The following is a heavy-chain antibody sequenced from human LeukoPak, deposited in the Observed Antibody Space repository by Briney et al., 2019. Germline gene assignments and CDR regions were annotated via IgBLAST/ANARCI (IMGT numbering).Heavy chain of an antibody. CDR3: ARATSGGLFDY. V-gene: IGHV4-38-2*02. J-gene: IGHJ4*02. D-gene: IGHD5-12*01. CDR1: GYSISSGYY. Sequence: SETLSLTCTVPGYSISSGYYWGWIRQPPGKGLEWIGSIYHSGSTYYNPSLKSRVSISVDTAKNQFSLKLSSVTAADTAVYYCARATSGGLFDYWGQGTLVTVSS. CDR2: IYHSGST.